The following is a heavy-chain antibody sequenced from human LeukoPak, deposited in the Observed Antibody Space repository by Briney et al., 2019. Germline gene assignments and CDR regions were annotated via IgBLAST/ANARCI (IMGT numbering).Heavy chain of an antibody. Sequence: PGGSLRLSCAASGFTFSSYAMSWVRQAPGKGLEWVSAISGSGGSTYYADSVKGRFTISRDNSKNTLFLQTTSLRAEDTALYYCARIHDYSNYFHWYFDLWGRGTLVTVSS. CDR3: ARIHDYSNYFHWYFDL. D-gene: IGHD4-11*01. CDR1: GFTFSSYA. CDR2: ISGSGGST. V-gene: IGHV3-23*01. J-gene: IGHJ2*01.